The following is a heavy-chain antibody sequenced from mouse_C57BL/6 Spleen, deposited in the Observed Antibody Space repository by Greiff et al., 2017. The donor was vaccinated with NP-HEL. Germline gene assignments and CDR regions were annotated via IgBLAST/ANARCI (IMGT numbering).Heavy chain of an antibody. CDR1: GFTFSDYG. V-gene: IGHV5-17*01. CDR3: ARIGNYGGGFRFDY. D-gene: IGHD2-1*01. CDR2: ISSGSSTI. J-gene: IGHJ2*01. Sequence: DVMLVESGGGLVKPGGSLKLSCAASGFTFSDYGMHWVRQAPEKGLEWVAYISSGSSTIYYADTVKGRFTISRDNAKNTLFLQMTSLRSEDTAMYYGARIGNYGGGFRFDYWGQGTTLTVSS.